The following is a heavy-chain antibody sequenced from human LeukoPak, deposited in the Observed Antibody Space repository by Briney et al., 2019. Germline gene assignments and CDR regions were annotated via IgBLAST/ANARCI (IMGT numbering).Heavy chain of an antibody. CDR2: IYRGGST. CDR1: GFTVSSNY. V-gene: IGHV3-53*01. Sequence: GGSLRLSCAASGFTVSSNYMSWVRQAPGKGLEWVSVIYRGGSTYYADSVKGRFTISRDNSKNTLYLQMNSLRAEDTAVYYCARTGYCSSTSCYISAFDIWGQGTMVTVSS. J-gene: IGHJ3*02. CDR3: ARTGYCSSTSCYISAFDI. D-gene: IGHD2-2*02.